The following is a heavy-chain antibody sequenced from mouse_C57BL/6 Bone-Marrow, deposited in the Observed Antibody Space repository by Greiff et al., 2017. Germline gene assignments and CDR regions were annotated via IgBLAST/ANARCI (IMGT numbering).Heavy chain of an antibody. CDR3: ASLITTVVPFDY. CDR2: ISYDGSN. J-gene: IGHJ2*01. D-gene: IGHD1-1*01. Sequence: EVQLQESGPGLVKPSQSLSLTCSVTGYSITSGYYWNWIRQFPGNKLEWMGYISYDGSNNYNPSLKNRISITRDTSKNQFFLKLNSVTTEDTATYYCASLITTVVPFDYWGQGTTLTVSS. CDR1: GYSITSGYY. V-gene: IGHV3-6*01.